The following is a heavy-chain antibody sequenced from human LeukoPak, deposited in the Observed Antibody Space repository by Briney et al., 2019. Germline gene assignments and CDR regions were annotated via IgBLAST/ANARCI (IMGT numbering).Heavy chain of an antibody. V-gene: IGHV4-59*01. J-gene: IGHJ3*02. CDR1: GGSISSYY. CDR3: AREERWLQKRGPYDAFDI. Sequence: PSETLSLTCTVSGGSISSYYWSWIRQPPGKGLEWIGYIYYSGSTNYNPSLKSRVTISVDTSKNQFSLKLSSVTAADTAVYYCAREERWLQKRGPYDAFDIWGQGTMVTVPS. D-gene: IGHD5-24*01. CDR2: IYYSGST.